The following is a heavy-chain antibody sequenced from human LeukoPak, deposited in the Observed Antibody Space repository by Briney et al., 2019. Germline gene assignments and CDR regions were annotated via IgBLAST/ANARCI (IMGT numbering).Heavy chain of an antibody. CDR3: AREVGGALDY. CDR1: GFTFRTSA. J-gene: IGHJ4*02. Sequence: GGSLRLSCAASGFTFRTSAMNWVRQAPGKGLEFVSSISSRSDYIYYADSVEGRFTISRDNAKNSLYLQMSSLRAEDTAVYYCAREVGGALDYWGQGTLVTVSS. D-gene: IGHD2-21*01. V-gene: IGHV3-21*01. CDR2: ISSRSDYI.